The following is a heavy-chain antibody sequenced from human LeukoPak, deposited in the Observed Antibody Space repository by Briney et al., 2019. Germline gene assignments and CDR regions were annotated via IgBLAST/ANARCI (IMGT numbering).Heavy chain of an antibody. CDR1: GLTFSMYW. Sequence: GGSLRLSCVASGLTFSMYWMSWVRQAPGKGLDYVANIKQDGSEENYVDSVQGRFTISRDNAKNSLFLQMNSLRAEDTAVYYCARVGEWLRYYFDYWGQGTLVTVSS. CDR2: IKQDGSEE. CDR3: ARVGEWLRYYFDY. V-gene: IGHV3-7*03. D-gene: IGHD5-12*01. J-gene: IGHJ4*02.